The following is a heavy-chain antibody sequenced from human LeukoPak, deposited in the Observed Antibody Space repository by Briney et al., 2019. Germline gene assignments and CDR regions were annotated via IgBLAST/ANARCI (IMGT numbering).Heavy chain of an antibody. CDR1: GGSISSYY. Sequence: SETLSLTCTVSGGSISSYYWSWIRQPAGKGLEWIGRIYTSGSTNYNPSLKCRVTMSVDTSKNQFSLKLSSVTAADTAVYYCARDMSSGWSFDYWGQGTLVTVSS. CDR2: IYTSGST. D-gene: IGHD6-19*01. V-gene: IGHV4-4*07. J-gene: IGHJ4*02. CDR3: ARDMSSGWSFDY.